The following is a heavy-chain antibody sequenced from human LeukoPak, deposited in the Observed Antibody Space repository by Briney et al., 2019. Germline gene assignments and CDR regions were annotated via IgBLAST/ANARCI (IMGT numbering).Heavy chain of an antibody. CDR2: IYSSGST. V-gene: IGHV4-59*08. CDR3: ASSGYCSGGSCYLRYWYFDL. CDR1: GGSISSYY. D-gene: IGHD2-15*01. J-gene: IGHJ2*01. Sequence: SETLSLTCTVSGGSISSYYWSWIRQPPGKGLEWIGHIYSSGSTSYNPSLKNRVSISIDASYNRFSLMLTSVTAADTAVYYCASSGYCSGGSCYLRYWYFDLWGRGTLVTVSS.